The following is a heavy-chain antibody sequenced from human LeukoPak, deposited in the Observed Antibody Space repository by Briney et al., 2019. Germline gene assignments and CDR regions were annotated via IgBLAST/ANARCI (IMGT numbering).Heavy chain of an antibody. Sequence: PGGSLRLSCAASGFTFSSYAMHWVRQAPGKGLEWVAVISYDGSNKYYADSVKGRFTISRDNSKNTLYLQMNSLRAEDTAVYYCARDHHGYFDYWGQGTLVTVSS. V-gene: IGHV3-30-3*01. CDR1: GFTFSSYA. J-gene: IGHJ4*02. CDR3: ARDHHGYFDY. CDR2: ISYDGSNK.